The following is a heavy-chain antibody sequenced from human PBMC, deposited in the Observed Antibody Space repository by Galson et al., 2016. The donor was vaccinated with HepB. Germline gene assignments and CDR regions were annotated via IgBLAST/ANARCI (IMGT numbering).Heavy chain of an antibody. Sequence: SLRLSCAASGFTFSSHAMTWVRQAPGKGLEWVSSISGGGGSSYYAHSVQGRFTISRDKSKDTLYLQMNSLRPEDTALYFCARSLSHISGIAEYYFNFWGQGTLVTVSS. CDR1: GFTFSSHA. CDR3: ARSLSHISGIAEYYFNF. D-gene: IGHD1-20*01. V-gene: IGHV3-23*01. CDR2: ISGGGGSS. J-gene: IGHJ4*02.